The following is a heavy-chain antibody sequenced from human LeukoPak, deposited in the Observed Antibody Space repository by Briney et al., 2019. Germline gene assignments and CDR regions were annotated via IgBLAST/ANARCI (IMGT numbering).Heavy chain of an antibody. Sequence: PGGSLRLSCAASGFTFSSYAMHWVRQAPGRGLEWVAVISYDGSNKYYADSVKGRFTISRDNSKNTLYLQMNSLRAEDTAVYYCARERGLFNYDILTGYYRHDAFDIWGQGTMVTVSS. J-gene: IGHJ3*02. D-gene: IGHD3-9*01. CDR1: GFTFSSYA. CDR2: ISYDGSNK. V-gene: IGHV3-30-3*01. CDR3: ARERGLFNYDILTGYYRHDAFDI.